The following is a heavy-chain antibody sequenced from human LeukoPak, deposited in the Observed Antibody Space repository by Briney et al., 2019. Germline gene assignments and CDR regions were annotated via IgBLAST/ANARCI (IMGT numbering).Heavy chain of an antibody. Sequence: GASVKVSCKASGGTFRNYAISWVRQAPGQGLEWMGGIIPMFGTANYAQKFQGRVTITADKSTNTAYMELSSLRSEDTAVYYCAGDVAARVPRNYYYYYYMDVWGKGTTVTVSS. D-gene: IGHD6-6*01. CDR3: AGDVAARVPRNYYYYYYMDV. J-gene: IGHJ6*03. CDR2: IIPMFGTA. CDR1: GGTFRNYA. V-gene: IGHV1-69*06.